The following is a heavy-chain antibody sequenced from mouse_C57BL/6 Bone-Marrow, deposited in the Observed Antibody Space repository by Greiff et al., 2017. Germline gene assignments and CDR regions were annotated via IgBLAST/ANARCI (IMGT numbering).Heavy chain of an antibody. CDR2: IYPGDGDT. Sequence: QVHVKQSGPELVKPGASVKISCKASGYAFSSSWMNWVKQRPGKGLEWIGRIYPGDGDTNYNGKFKGKATLTADKSSSTAYMQLSSLTSEDSAVYFCARRYSNYEDYAMDYWGQGTSVTVSS. D-gene: IGHD2-5*01. V-gene: IGHV1-82*01. CDR1: GYAFSSSW. CDR3: ARRYSNYEDYAMDY. J-gene: IGHJ4*01.